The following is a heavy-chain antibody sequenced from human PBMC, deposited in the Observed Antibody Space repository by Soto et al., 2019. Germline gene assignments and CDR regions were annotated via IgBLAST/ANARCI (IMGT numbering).Heavy chain of an antibody. CDR2: IIPIFGTA. CDR1: GCTFSSYA. D-gene: IGHD1-7*01. Sequence: SVKVSCKASGCTFSSYAISWVRQAPGQGLEWMGGIIPIFGTANYAQKFQGRVTITADESTSTAYMELSSLRSEDTAVYYCARDKTGTTAYAFDIWGQGTMVTVSS. CDR3: ARDKTGTTAYAFDI. J-gene: IGHJ3*02. V-gene: IGHV1-69*13.